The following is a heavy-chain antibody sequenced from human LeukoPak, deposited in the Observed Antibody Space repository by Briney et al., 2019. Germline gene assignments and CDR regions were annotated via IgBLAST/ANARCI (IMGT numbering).Heavy chain of an antibody. V-gene: IGHV4-59*01. J-gene: IGHJ5*02. CDR2: IYSSGST. CDR3: AREGPRIRWFDP. Sequence: PSETLSLTCNVSGGSIRGYYWSWIRQPPGKGLEWIGYIYSSGSTNYNPSLKSRVTMSVDTSKNQFSLKVSSVTAADTAVYYCAREGPRIRWFDPWGQGTLVTVSS. CDR1: GGSIRGYY.